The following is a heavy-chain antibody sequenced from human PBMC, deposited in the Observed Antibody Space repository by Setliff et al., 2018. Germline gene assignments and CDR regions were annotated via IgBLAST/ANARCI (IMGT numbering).Heavy chain of an antibody. Sequence: SETLSLTCTVSGDSISRSTYYWGWIRQPPGKGLEWMGSIFYTGSTYYSPSLKSRVTISLDTSKNQFSLKLSSVTAADTAVYYCARGSYYDSSGYSPDFFDYWGQGTLVTVSS. D-gene: IGHD3-22*01. V-gene: IGHV4-39*07. CDR2: IFYTGST. CDR1: GDSISRSTYY. CDR3: ARGSYYDSSGYSPDFFDY. J-gene: IGHJ4*02.